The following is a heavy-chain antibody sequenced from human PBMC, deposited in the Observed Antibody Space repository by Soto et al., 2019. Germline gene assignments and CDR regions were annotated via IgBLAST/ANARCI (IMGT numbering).Heavy chain of an antibody. CDR3: AREGESRHNWFDP. J-gene: IGHJ5*02. D-gene: IGHD3-10*01. CDR2: IYYSGST. CDR1: GGSISSYY. Sequence: SETLSLTCTVSGGSISSYYWSWIRQPPGKGLEWIGYIYYSGSTNYNPSLKSRVTISVDTSKNQFSLKLSSVTAADTAVYYCAREGESRHNWFDPWGQGTLVTVSS. V-gene: IGHV4-59*01.